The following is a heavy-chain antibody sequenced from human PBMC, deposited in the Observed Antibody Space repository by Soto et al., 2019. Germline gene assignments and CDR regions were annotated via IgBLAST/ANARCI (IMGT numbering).Heavy chain of an antibody. CDR3: ARDLKLGAFDI. CDR1: GYTFIGYY. D-gene: IGHD7-27*01. V-gene: IGHV1-2*02. J-gene: IGHJ3*02. Sequence: ASVKVSCKASGYTFIGYYMHLVRQAPGQGLEWMGWINPNSGGTNYAQKFQGRVTMTRDTSISTAYMELSRLRSDDTAVYYCARDLKLGAFDIWGQGTMVTVSS. CDR2: INPNSGGT.